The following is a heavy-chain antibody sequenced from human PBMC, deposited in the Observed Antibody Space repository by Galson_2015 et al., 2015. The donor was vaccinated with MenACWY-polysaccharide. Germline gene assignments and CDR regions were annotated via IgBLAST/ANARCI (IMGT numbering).Heavy chain of an antibody. V-gene: IGHV4-38-2*01. CDR3: AIGKSRYSNY. Sequence: AVSDYSIRRGYFWGWIRQPPGKGLEWIASIFHSGTTYYNPSLKSRVTISVDTSKNQFSLKLSSVTAADTAVYYCAIGKSRYSNYWGQGTLVTVSS. CDR2: IFHSGTT. CDR1: DYSIRRGYF. D-gene: IGHD4-11*01. J-gene: IGHJ4*02.